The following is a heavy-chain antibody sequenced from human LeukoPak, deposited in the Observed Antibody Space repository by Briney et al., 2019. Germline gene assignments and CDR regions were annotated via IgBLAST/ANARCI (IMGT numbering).Heavy chain of an antibody. J-gene: IGHJ4*02. CDR2: LKEDVSAR. D-gene: IGHD3-10*01. Sequence: PGGSLRLSCVASGFSISSHWMSRVRQAPGKGLEWVASLKEDVSARNLVDSVKGRFTISTDNAKNSLYLQMNSLRVEDTAVYYCARGPTYGSRSDFLEYWGLGTLVTVSS. CDR1: GFSISSHW. V-gene: IGHV3-7*01. CDR3: ARGPTYGSRSDFLEY.